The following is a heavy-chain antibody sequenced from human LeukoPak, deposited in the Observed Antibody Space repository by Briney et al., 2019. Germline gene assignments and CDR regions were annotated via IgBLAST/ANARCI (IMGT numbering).Heavy chain of an antibody. CDR3: ARGNTWYYFDY. Sequence: PSETLSLTCTVSGGSISSFYWSWIRQPPGKGLEWIGTIFHTGSTYYNPSLKSRVTKSVDMSKNQFSLKPSSVTAADTAVYYCARGNTWYYFDYWGQGALVTVSS. J-gene: IGHJ4*02. CDR1: GGSISSFY. V-gene: IGHV4-59*08. CDR2: IFHTGST. D-gene: IGHD6-13*01.